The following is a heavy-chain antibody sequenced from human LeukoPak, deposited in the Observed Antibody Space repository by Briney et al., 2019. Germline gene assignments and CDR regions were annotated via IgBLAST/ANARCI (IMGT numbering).Heavy chain of an antibody. CDR2: ISAYNGNT. J-gene: IGHJ3*02. Sequence: ASVKVSCKASGYTFTSYGISWVRQAPGQGLEWMGWISAYNGNTNYAQKLQGRVTMTTDTSTSTAYMELRSLRSDDTAVYYCARVYYVSSGPGEDAFDIWGQGTMVTVSS. CDR1: GYTFTSYG. V-gene: IGHV1-18*01. CDR3: ARVYYVSSGPGEDAFDI. D-gene: IGHD3-22*01.